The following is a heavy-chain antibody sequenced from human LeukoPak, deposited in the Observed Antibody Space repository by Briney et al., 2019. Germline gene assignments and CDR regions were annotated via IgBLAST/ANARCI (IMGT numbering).Heavy chain of an antibody. CDR1: GGPISSSNYY. CDR3: ARHLRVGARQEFDY. Sequence: TSETLSLTCTVSGGPISSSNYYWGWIRQPPGKGLEWIGSILYSGTTYYNPSLESRITISVDTSKNQVSLKLNSVTAADTAVFCCARHLRVGARQEFDYWGQGTLVTVSS. V-gene: IGHV4-39*01. J-gene: IGHJ4*02. D-gene: IGHD5/OR15-5a*01. CDR2: ILYSGTT.